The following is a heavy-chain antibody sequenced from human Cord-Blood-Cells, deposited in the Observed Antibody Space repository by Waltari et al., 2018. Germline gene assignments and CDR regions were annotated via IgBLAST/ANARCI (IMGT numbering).Heavy chain of an antibody. D-gene: IGHD3-10*01. Sequence: QVQLQQWGAGLLKPSEPLSLTCAVYGGSFSGYYWSWIRQPPGKGLEWIGEINHSGSTNYNPSLKSRVTISVDTSKNQFSLKLSSVTAADTAVYYCARGQRWFRNPTAFDIWGQGTMVTVSS. J-gene: IGHJ3*02. CDR1: GGSFSGYY. CDR2: INHSGST. V-gene: IGHV4-34*01. CDR3: ARGQRWFRNPTAFDI.